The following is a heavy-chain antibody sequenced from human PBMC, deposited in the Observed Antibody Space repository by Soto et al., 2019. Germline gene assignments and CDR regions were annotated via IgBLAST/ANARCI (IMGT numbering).Heavy chain of an antibody. D-gene: IGHD6-13*01. CDR3: AHSRYSSSGYSVGSYFDY. CDR1: GFSLSTSGVG. V-gene: IGHV2-5*02. Sequence: QITLKESGPTLVKPTQTLTLTCTFSGFSLSTSGVGVGWIRQPPGKALEWLALIYWDDDKRYSPSLKSRLTITKDTSKNPVVIKMTNMDPVDTATYYCAHSRYSSSGYSVGSYFDYWGQGTLVTVSS. CDR2: IYWDDDK. J-gene: IGHJ4*02.